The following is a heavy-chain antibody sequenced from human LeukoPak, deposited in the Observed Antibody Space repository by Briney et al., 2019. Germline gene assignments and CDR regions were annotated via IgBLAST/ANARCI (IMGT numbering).Heavy chain of an antibody. CDR1: GFFFSAYG. J-gene: IGHJ4*02. CDR2: IRYDGSNK. Sequence: GGALRLSCAESGFFFSAYGMHSVRQAPGKGLEWGAFIRYDGSNKDHAKAVKGQFTSSRDNSKKTLYLQMNSLRAEDTVVYYCAKAKPGSYWTSVDYWGQGTLVTVSS. CDR3: AKAKPGSYWTSVDY. D-gene: IGHD1-26*01. V-gene: IGHV3-30*02.